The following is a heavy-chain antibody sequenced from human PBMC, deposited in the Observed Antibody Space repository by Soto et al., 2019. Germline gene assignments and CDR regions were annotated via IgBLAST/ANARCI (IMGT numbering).Heavy chain of an antibody. V-gene: IGHV3-23*01. Sequence: GGSLRLSCAASGFTFSSYAMSWVRQAPGKGLEWVSAISGSGGSTYYADSVKGRFTISRDNSKNTLYLQMNSLGAENTAVYYWAKDGYDILTGYYPDVWGKGTTVTVSS. CDR3: AKDGYDILTGYYPDV. CDR1: GFTFSSYA. CDR2: ISGSGGST. J-gene: IGHJ6*03. D-gene: IGHD3-9*01.